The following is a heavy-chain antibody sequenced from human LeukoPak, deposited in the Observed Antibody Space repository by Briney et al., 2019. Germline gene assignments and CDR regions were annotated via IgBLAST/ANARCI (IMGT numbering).Heavy chain of an antibody. D-gene: IGHD1-1*01. V-gene: IGHV4-59*08. CDR3: ARHVWVQPLDY. Sequence: PSETLSLTCSLSGGSMNSYYWSWIRQSPGKGLEWIGYIYYSGSTNYNPSLKSRVTISVDTSKNQFSLKLSSVTAADTAVYYCARHVWVQPLDYWGQGTLVTVSS. CDR1: GGSMNSYY. CDR2: IYYSGST. J-gene: IGHJ4*02.